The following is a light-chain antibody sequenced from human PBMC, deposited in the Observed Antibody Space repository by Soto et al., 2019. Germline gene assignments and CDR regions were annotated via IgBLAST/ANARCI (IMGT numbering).Light chain of an antibody. J-gene: IGKJ1*01. CDR2: GAS. CDR1: QSVRSN. V-gene: IGKV3-15*01. CDR3: QQYSNWPPGT. Sequence: EIVMTQSPATLSVSPGERATLSCRASQSVRSNLAWYQQKPGQAPRLLIYGASTRATGIPARFSGSGSGTEFTLTISRLQSEDFAVYYCQQYSNWPPGTFGQGTKVEIK.